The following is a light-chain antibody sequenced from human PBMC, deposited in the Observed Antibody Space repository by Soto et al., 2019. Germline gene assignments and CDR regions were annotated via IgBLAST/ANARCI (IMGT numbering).Light chain of an antibody. CDR1: QSISDT. J-gene: IGKJ4*01. V-gene: IGKV3-20*01. CDR2: GAS. Sequence: VMTQSPATLSVSPGGRATLSCRASQSISDTLAWYQQKPGQAPRLLIYGASRRATGFPDRFSGSGSGTDFTLTISRLEPEDFAVYYCQQYGSSRLTFGGGTKVDIK. CDR3: QQYGSSRLT.